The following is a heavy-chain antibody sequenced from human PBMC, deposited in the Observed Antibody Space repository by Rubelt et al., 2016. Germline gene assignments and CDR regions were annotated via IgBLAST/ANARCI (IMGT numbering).Heavy chain of an antibody. Sequence: QLQLQESGPGLVKPSETLSLTCTVSGGSISSSSYYWGWIRQPPGKGLEWIGSIYYSGSTSYNPSLKCRVTISVDTSKNQFSLKLSSVTAADTAVYYCAGRRVYDSSGYDDAFDIWGQGTMVTVSS. V-gene: IGHV4-39*07. CDR1: GGSISSSSYY. CDR3: AGRRVYDSSGYDDAFDI. CDR2: IYYSGST. D-gene: IGHD3-22*01. J-gene: IGHJ3*02.